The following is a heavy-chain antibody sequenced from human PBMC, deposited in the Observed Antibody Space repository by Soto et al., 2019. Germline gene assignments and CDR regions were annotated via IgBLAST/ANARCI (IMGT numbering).Heavy chain of an antibody. J-gene: IGHJ4*02. D-gene: IGHD3-10*01. Sequence: GESLKISCKGSGYSFPNCWIGWVRQMPGKGLEWMAMIYPHDSDTRYSPSFQGRVTISADKSGSTVFLQWSSLKASDTAMYYCTRPPHGSDGAFWGQGTQVTVSS. CDR2: IYPHDSDT. CDR1: GYSFPNCW. V-gene: IGHV5-51*01. CDR3: TRPPHGSDGAF.